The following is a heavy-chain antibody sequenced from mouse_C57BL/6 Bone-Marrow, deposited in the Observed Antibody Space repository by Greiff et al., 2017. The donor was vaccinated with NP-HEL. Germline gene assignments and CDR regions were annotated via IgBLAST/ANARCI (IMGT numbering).Heavy chain of an antibody. CDR3: ARRGLRLSLAWVAY. V-gene: IGHV5-6*01. CDR2: ISSGGSYP. CDR1: GFTFSSYG. Sequence: VQLKQSGGDLVKPGGSLKLSCAASGFTFSSYGMSWVRQTPDKRLEWVATISSGGSYPYYPDSVKGRFTISRDNAKNTLYLQMSSLKSEDTAMYYCARRGLRLSLAWVAYWGQGTLVTVSA. J-gene: IGHJ3*01. D-gene: IGHD2-4*01.